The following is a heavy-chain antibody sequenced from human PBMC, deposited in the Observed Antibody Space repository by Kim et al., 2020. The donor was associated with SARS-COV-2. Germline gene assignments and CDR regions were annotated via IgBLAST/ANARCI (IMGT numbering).Heavy chain of an antibody. Sequence: SETLSLTCTVSGGSISSYFWSWIRQPPGKGLEWIGYIYYAGNSNYSPSLKSRVTISVDTSNDQFSLKLTSVTAADTAVYYCARGEGGSFYRYWGQGTLVT. D-gene: IGHD1-26*01. J-gene: IGHJ4*02. V-gene: IGHV4-59*08. CDR1: GGSISSYF. CDR2: IYYAGNS. CDR3: ARGEGGSFYRY.